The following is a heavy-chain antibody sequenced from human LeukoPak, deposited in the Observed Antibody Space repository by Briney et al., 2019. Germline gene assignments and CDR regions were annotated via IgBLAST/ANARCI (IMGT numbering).Heavy chain of an antibody. Sequence: GGSLRLSCAASGFTVSSNYMSWVRQAPGKGLEWVSVIYSGGSTYYADSVKGRFTISRDNSKNTLYLQMNSLRAEDTAVYYCATHYDSSYYSPRFLGFDVWGQGTKVTVSS. CDR3: ATHYDSSYYSPRFLGFDV. CDR1: GFTVSSNY. J-gene: IGHJ3*01. CDR2: IYSGGST. V-gene: IGHV3-66*01. D-gene: IGHD3-22*01.